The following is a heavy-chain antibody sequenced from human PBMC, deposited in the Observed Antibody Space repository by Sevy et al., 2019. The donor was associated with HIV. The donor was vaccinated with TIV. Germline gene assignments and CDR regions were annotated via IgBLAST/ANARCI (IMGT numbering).Heavy chain of an antibody. Sequence: GGSLRLSCAASGFTFSSYGMHWVRQAPGKGLEWVAVISYDGSNKYYADSVKGRFTISRDNSKNTLYLQMNSLRAEDTAVYYCAKDRLRRPNCMDVWGQGTTVTVSS. J-gene: IGHJ6*02. D-gene: IGHD5-12*01. CDR3: AKDRLRRPNCMDV. CDR1: GFTFSSYG. V-gene: IGHV3-30*18. CDR2: ISYDGSNK.